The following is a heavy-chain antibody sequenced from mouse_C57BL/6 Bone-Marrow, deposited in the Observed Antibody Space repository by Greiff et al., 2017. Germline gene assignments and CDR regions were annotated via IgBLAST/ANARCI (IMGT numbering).Heavy chain of an antibody. CDR3: ARGDYSGFAY. CDR1: GYSITSGYY. J-gene: IGHJ3*01. Sequence: VQLKESGPGLVKPSQSLSLTCSVSGYSITSGYYWNWIRQFPGNKLEWMGYISYDGSNNYNPSLKNQISITRDTSKNQFFLKLNSVTTEDTATYYCARGDYSGFAYWGQGTLVTVSA. V-gene: IGHV3-6*01. CDR2: ISYDGSN. D-gene: IGHD1-1*01.